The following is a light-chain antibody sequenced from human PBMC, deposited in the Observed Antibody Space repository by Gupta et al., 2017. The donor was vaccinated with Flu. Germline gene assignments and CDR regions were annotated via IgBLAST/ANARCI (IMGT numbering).Light chain of an antibody. J-gene: IGKJ5*01. CDR1: QNVGNY. CDR3: QQGHSVPIA. V-gene: IGKV1-39*01. CDR2: DAS. Sequence: DIHMTQSPSSLSASVGDRVTITCRASQNVGNYLNWYQQKQGKVPELLIYDASRSQSGVTSRFSGSGPGTDFTLTISELQPEDFAIYYCQQGHSVPIAFGQGTLVDIK.